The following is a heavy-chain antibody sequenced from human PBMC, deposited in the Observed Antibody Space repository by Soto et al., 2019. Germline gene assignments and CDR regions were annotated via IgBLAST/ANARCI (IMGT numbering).Heavy chain of an antibody. D-gene: IGHD1-7*01. J-gene: IGHJ4*02. CDR3: AKDRREGGNYGFYSDF. CDR1: GFTFSSYF. V-gene: IGHV3-23*01. CDR2: SSATGAGT. Sequence: LRLSCXASGFTFSSYFMTWVLQSPVKVLEWVSFSSATGAGTYYADSVKGRFTISRENSKKTLYLQMTSLRADDTAVYYCAKDRREGGNYGFYSDFWGQGALV.